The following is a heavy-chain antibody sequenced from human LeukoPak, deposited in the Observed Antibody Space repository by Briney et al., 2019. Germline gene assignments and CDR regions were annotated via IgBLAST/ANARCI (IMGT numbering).Heavy chain of an antibody. CDR3: ARTTKTVAATGNFQH. CDR2: NNPNSGGT. D-gene: IGHD1-26*01. V-gene: IGHV1-2*02. CDR1: GYTFTGYY. Sequence: ASVKVSCKASGYTFTGYYMHWVRQAPGQGLEWMGWNNPNSGGTNYAQKFQGRVTMTRDTSISTAYMEVSRLRSDDTAVYYCARTTKTVAATGNFQHWGQGPLVTVSS. J-gene: IGHJ1*01.